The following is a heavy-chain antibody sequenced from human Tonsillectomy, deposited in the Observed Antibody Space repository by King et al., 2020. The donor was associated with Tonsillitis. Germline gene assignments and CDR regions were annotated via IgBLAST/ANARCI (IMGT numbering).Heavy chain of an antibody. CDR2: IFYSGST. CDR1: GASISSNSYY. D-gene: IGHD2-2*02. J-gene: IGHJ4*02. Sequence: LQLQESGPGLVKPSETLSRTCTVSGASISSNSYYWGWIRQPPGKGLEWIGSIFYSGSTYYNPSLKSRVTISIDTSKSQFSLKLSSVTAADTAVYYCARLLLGRWYTNAYFDFWGQGTLVTVSS. V-gene: IGHV4-39*07. CDR3: ARLLLGRWYTNAYFDF.